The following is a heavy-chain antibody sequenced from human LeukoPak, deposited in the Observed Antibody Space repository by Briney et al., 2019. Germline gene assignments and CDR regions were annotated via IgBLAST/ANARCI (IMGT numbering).Heavy chain of an antibody. Sequence: PGGSLRLSCVASGFTFGDCYMSWIRQAPGKGLEWVSYISPDDTDVDYADSLKGRFTISRDNAKNSLFLQMNSLRAEDTAVYYCARNHGDYWGQGTVVTVSS. CDR1: GFTFGDCY. CDR2: ISPDDTDV. J-gene: IGHJ4*02. CDR3: ARNHGDY. V-gene: IGHV3-11*04. D-gene: IGHD1-14*01.